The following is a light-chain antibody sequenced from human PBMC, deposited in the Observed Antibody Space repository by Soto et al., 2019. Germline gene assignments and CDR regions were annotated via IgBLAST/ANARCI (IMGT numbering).Light chain of an antibody. V-gene: IGKV1-5*03. CDR3: QQYNSYWT. CDR2: KAS. CDR1: QSISSW. J-gene: IGKJ1*01. Sequence: DIQMTQSPSTLSASVGDRVTITCRASQSISSWLAWYQQKPGKAPKLLIYKASSLESGVPSRFSGSGSGTEFTLTISSLQPDDFATYYCQQYNSYWTFGXGT.